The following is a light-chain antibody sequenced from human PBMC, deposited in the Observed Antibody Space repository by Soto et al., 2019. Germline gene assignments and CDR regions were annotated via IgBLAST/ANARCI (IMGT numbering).Light chain of an antibody. J-gene: IGKJ3*01. CDR2: AAS. Sequence: DIQMTQSPSSLSASVGDRVTITCRASQTIIRYLNWYQQKPGIAPNLLIYAASNLQSGVPSRVSGSASGTEFTLTISSLQPEDFATYYWQQSYSTLFSFGPGTKVEIK. CDR1: QTIIRY. CDR3: QQSYSTLFS. V-gene: IGKV1-39*01.